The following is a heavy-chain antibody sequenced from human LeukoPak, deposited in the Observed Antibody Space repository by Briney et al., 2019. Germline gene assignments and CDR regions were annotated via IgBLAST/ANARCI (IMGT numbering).Heavy chain of an antibody. Sequence: GGSLRLSCEASGFTFKSYGMHWVRQAPGKGLAWVAFIRYDGSYKNYADSVKGRFTISRDNSKNTLYMQMNSLRAEDTAVYYCVKVISEWGGLDYWGQGTLVTVSS. J-gene: IGHJ4*02. V-gene: IGHV3-30*02. D-gene: IGHD1-26*01. CDR1: GFTFKSYG. CDR2: IRYDGSYK. CDR3: VKVISEWGGLDY.